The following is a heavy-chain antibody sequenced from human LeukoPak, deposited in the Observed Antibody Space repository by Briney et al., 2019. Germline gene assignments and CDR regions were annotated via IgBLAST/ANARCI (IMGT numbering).Heavy chain of an antibody. CDR3: ARRRYYDGSGYLE. D-gene: IGHD3-22*01. CDR2: IYYSGRT. V-gene: IGHV4-39*01. Sequence: SETLSLTCSVSGDSVSRSDSYWDWIRQPPGKGLEWIGTIYYSGRTYYSPSLKSRATMSVDPSNNQFSLNLRSVTAADTAVYYCARRRYYDGSGYLEWGQGTLLSVSS. CDR1: GDSVSRSDSY. J-gene: IGHJ1*01.